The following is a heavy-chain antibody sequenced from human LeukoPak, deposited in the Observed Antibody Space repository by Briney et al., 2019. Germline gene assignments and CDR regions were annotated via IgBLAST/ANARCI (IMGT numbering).Heavy chain of an antibody. D-gene: IGHD3-16*01. Sequence: GASVKVSCKASGYTFTKYYIHWVRQAPGQGLEWMGMINPSDGATTYAQRFQGRVTMTRDMSTTTVYVDLRSLRSEDTAVYFCARVQRGWLSGNLGGLFASYYTYYYMDVWGRGTTVTVSS. CDR1: GYTFTKYY. CDR3: ARVQRGWLSGNLGGLFASYYTYYYMDV. CDR2: INPSDGAT. V-gene: IGHV1-46*01. J-gene: IGHJ6*03.